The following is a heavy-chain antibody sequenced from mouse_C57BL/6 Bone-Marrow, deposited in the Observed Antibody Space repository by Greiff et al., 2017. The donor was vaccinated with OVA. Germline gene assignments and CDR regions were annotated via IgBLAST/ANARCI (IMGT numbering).Heavy chain of an antibody. D-gene: IGHD1-1*01. CDR3: ASGGHYDGIISFDD. V-gene: IGHV1-76*01. J-gene: IGHJ2*01. CDR1: GYTFTDYY. Sequence: QVQLQQSGAELVRPGASVKLSCKASGYTFTDYYINWVKQRPGQGLEWIARIYPGSGNPYYNEKFKGKATLTAEKSSSTAYMQLSSLTSEDSAVYFCASGGHYDGIISFDDWGQGTTLTVSS. CDR2: IYPGSGNP.